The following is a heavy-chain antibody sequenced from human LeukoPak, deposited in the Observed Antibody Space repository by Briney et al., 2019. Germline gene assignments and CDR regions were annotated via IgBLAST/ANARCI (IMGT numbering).Heavy chain of an antibody. CDR2: FYYSEST. D-gene: IGHD5-18*01. V-gene: IGHV4-39*01. CDR1: GGSISSSSYY. J-gene: IGHJ4*02. Sequence: SETLSLTCTVSGGSISSSSYYWGRIRQPPGKGLEWIGSFYYSESTYYNPSLKSRVTISVDTSKNQFSLNLTSVTAADTAVYYCARRYNYGYFDYWGQGTLVIVSS. CDR3: ARRYNYGYFDY.